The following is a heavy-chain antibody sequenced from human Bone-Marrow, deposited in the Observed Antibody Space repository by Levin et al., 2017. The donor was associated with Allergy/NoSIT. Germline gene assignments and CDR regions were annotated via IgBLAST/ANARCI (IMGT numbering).Heavy chain of an antibody. D-gene: IGHD1-26*01. Sequence: GGSLRLSCAASGFTFSSYAMSWVRQAPGKGLEWVSAISGSGGSTYYADSVKGRFTISRDNSKNTLYLQMNSLRAEDTAVYYCAKEGSGSYYGFAYQDYWGQGTLVTVSS. J-gene: IGHJ4*02. V-gene: IGHV3-23*01. CDR3: AKEGSGSYYGFAYQDY. CDR2: ISGSGGST. CDR1: GFTFSSYA.